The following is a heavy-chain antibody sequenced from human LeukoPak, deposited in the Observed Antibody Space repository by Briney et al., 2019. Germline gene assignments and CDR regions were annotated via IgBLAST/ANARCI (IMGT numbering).Heavy chain of an antibody. CDR3: ARPPPGYCSGGSCLDY. J-gene: IGHJ4*02. Sequence: GESLKISCKGSGYSFTSYWIGWVRQMPGKGLEWMGIIYPGDSDTRYSPSFQGQVTIPADKSISTAYLQWSSLKASDTAMYYCARPPPGYCSGGSCLDYWGQGTLVTDSS. CDR2: IYPGDSDT. V-gene: IGHV5-51*01. D-gene: IGHD2-15*01. CDR1: GYSFTSYW.